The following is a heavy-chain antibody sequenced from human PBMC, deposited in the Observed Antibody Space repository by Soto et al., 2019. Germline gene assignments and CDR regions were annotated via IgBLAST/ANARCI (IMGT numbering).Heavy chain of an antibody. J-gene: IGHJ6*02. CDR2: INAGNGNT. CDR1: GYTFTSYA. CDR3: ARGLGTYYDFWSGAYYYYYGMDV. V-gene: IGHV1-3*01. D-gene: IGHD3-3*01. Sequence: ASVKVSCKASGYTFTSYAMHWVRRAPGQRLEWMGWINAGNGNTKYSQKFQGRVTITRDTSASTAYMELSSLRSEDTAVYYCARGLGTYYDFWSGAYYYYYGMDVWGQGTTVTVSS.